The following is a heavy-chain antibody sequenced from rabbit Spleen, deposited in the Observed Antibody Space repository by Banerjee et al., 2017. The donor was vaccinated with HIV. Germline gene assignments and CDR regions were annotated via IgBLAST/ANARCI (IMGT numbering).Heavy chain of an antibody. CDR3: ARDLVAVIGWNFNL. V-gene: IGHV1S45*01. Sequence: EQLEESGGGLVQPEGSLTLTCKASGVSLNDKDVMCWVRQAPGKGLEWIACIDTGFGGTTYYASWAKGRFTISKTSSTTVTLQMTSLTAADTATYFCARDLVAVIGWNFNLWGPGTLVTVS. CDR1: GVSLNDKDV. CDR2: IDTGFGGTT. J-gene: IGHJ4*01. D-gene: IGHD1-1*01.